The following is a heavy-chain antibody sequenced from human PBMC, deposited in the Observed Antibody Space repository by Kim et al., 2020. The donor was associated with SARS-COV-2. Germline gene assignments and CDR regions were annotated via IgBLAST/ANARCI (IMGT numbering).Heavy chain of an antibody. V-gene: IGHV3-30*18. CDR1: GFTFSSYP. CDR2: ISPDGTNK. D-gene: IGHD4-17*01. J-gene: IGHJ4*02. Sequence: GGSLRLSCAASGFTFSSYPMHWVRQAPGKGLEWVASISPDGTNKYYADSVKGRFSISRDNSNNTLFLQMNSLRAEDTAVFYCAKVYGAWNYCDYWGQGTLVTVPS. CDR3: AKVYGAWNYCDY.